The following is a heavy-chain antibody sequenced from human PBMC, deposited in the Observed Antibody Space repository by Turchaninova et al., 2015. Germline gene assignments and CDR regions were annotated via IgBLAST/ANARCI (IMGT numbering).Heavy chain of an antibody. Sequence: QVQLVESGGGVVQPGRSLRLSCAASGFTFSSYGMHWVRQAPGKGLGGVVVISYAGSNKDNADSVQGRFTISRDNSKNTLYLQMNSLRAEDTAVYYCAKDLIRIAAAGSPFDYWGQGTLVTVSS. CDR2: ISYAGSNK. CDR3: AKDLIRIAAAGSPFDY. V-gene: IGHV3-30*18. D-gene: IGHD6-13*01. J-gene: IGHJ4*02. CDR1: GFTFSSYG.